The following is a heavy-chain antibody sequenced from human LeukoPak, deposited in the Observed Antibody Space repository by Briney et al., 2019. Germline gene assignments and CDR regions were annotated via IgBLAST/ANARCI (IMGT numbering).Heavy chain of an antibody. D-gene: IGHD2-8*02. Sequence: DPGGSLRLSCAASGFTFSDFWVEWFRQAPGKGLEWVANINKDGSDKYYMDSVTGRFSISRDNAKNSLSLQMNSLRVDDTAVYYCARNQHWSRGIWGQGILVTVSS. CDR3: ARNQHWSRGI. CDR1: GFTFSDFW. J-gene: IGHJ4*02. CDR2: INKDGSDK. V-gene: IGHV3-7*01.